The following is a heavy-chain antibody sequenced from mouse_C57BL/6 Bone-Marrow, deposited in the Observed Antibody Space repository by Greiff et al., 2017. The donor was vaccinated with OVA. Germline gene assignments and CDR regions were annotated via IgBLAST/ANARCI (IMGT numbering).Heavy chain of an antibody. CDR1: GYTFPNYW. J-gene: IGHJ3*01. CDR3: ARYDYEGDWFAY. D-gene: IGHD2-4*01. CDR2: IYPGGGYT. V-gene: IGHV1-63*01. Sequence: QVHVKQSGAELVRPGTSVKMSCKASGYTFPNYWIGWAKQRPGHGLEWIGDIYPGGGYTNYNEKFKGKATLTADKSSSTAYMQFSSLTSEDSAIYYCARYDYEGDWFAYWGQGTLVTVSA.